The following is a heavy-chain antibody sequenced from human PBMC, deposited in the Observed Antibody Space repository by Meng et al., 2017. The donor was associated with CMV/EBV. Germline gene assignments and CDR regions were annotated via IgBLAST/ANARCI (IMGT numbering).Heavy chain of an antibody. D-gene: IGHD2-2*01. V-gene: IGHV1-2*02. CDR3: ARSIGEIVVVPAGLFY. CDR2: INPNSGGT. Sequence: ASVKVSCKASGYTFTGYYMHWVRQAPGQGLEWMGWINPNSGGTNYAQKFQGRVTMTRDTSISTAYMELSRLRSDDTAGYYCARSIGEIVVVPAGLFYWGQGTLVTVSS. J-gene: IGHJ4*02. CDR1: GYTFTGYY.